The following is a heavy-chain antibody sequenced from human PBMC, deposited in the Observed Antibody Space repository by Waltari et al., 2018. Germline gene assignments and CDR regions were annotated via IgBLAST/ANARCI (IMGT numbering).Heavy chain of an antibody. CDR1: GFTFSSYA. J-gene: IGHJ4*02. D-gene: IGHD3-3*01. CDR3: AKENRILRFLEWFLAFDY. Sequence: EVQLLESGGGLVQPGGSLRLSCAASGFTFSSYAMSWVRQAPGKGLEWVSAISGSGGSTYYADSVKGRFTISRDNSKNTLYLQMNSLRAEDTAVYYCAKENRILRFLEWFLAFDYWGQGTLVTVSS. CDR2: ISGSGGST. V-gene: IGHV3-23*01.